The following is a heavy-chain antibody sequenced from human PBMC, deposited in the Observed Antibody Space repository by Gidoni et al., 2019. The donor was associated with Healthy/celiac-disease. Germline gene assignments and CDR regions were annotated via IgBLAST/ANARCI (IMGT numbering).Heavy chain of an antibody. Sequence: QVQLQESGPGLVKPSETLSLTCTVSGGSISSYYWSWIRQPPGKGLEWIGYIYYSGSTNYNPPLKSRVTISVDTSKNQFSLKLSSVTAADTAVYYCARDRGPGGLIDYWGQGTLVTVSS. J-gene: IGHJ4*02. D-gene: IGHD3-10*01. CDR3: ARDRGPGGLIDY. CDR2: IYYSGST. V-gene: IGHV4-59*01. CDR1: GGSISSYY.